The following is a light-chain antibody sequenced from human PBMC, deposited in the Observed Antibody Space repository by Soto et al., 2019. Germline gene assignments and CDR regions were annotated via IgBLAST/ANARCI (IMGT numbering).Light chain of an antibody. V-gene: IGKV3-20*01. CDR2: GAS. J-gene: IGKJ1*01. Sequence: EIVLTQSPGTLSLSPGERATLSCRASQSVSGSYLAWYQHKPGQAPRLLIYGASSRATGIPDRFSGSGAGTDFTLTISRLEPEDFAVYYCQQYCRSPETFGQGTKVEIK. CDR3: QQYCRSPET. CDR1: QSVSGSY.